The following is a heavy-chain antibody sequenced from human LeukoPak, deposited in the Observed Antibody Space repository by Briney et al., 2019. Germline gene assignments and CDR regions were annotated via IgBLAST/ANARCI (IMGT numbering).Heavy chain of an antibody. J-gene: IGHJ4*02. Sequence: SETLSLTCTVSGGSISSCYWSWIRQPPGKGLEWIGYIYYSGSTNYNPSLKSRVTISVDTSKNQFSLKLSSVTAADTAVYYCARTTPYDSSGYYYGEANDYWGQGTLVTVSS. V-gene: IGHV4-59*01. CDR2: IYYSGST. D-gene: IGHD3-22*01. CDR3: ARTTPYDSSGYYYGEANDY. CDR1: GGSISSCY.